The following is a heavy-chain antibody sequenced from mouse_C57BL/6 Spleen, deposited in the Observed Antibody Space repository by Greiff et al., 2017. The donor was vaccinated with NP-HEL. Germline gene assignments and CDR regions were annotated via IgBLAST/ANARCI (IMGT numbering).Heavy chain of an antibody. V-gene: IGHV1-80*01. J-gene: IGHJ3*01. CDR3: AREDYGSPAWFAY. Sequence: QVQLQQSGAELVKPGASVKISCKASGYAFSSYWMNWVKQRPGKGLEWIGQIYPGDGDTNYNGKFKGKATLTADKSSSTAYMQLSSLTSEDSAVYFCAREDYGSPAWFAYWGQGTLVTVSA. CDR2: IYPGDGDT. D-gene: IGHD1-1*01. CDR1: GYAFSSYW.